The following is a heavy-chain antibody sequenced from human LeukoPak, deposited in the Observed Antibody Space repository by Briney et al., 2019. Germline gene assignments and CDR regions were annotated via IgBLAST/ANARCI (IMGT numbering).Heavy chain of an antibody. CDR1: GFTFRSCA. CDR3: AKTTAGYSSGRYPGWPVDY. J-gene: IGHJ4*02. D-gene: IGHD6-19*01. Sequence: GGSLRLSCAASGFTFRSCAIYWVRQAPGKGLEWVSGISGSGGDTYFADSVKGRFTISRDNSKNTVFLQMDSLRDEDTAVYHCAKTTAGYSSGRYPGWPVDYWGQGTLVTVSS. V-gene: IGHV3-23*01. CDR2: ISGSGGDT.